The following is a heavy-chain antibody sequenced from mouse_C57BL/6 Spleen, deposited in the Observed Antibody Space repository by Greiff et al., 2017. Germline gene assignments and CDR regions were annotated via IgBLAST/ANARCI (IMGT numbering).Heavy chain of an antibody. Sequence: QVQLKQSGPGLVQPSQSLSITCTVSGFSLTSYGVHWVRQPPGKGLEWLGVIWSGGSTDYNAAFISRLSISKDNSKSQVFFKMNSLQADDTAIYYCAKNYVRLRFYAMDYWGQGTSVTVSS. J-gene: IGHJ4*01. D-gene: IGHD2-2*01. CDR1: GFSLTSYG. CDR2: IWSGGST. CDR3: AKNYVRLRFYAMDY. V-gene: IGHV2-4*01.